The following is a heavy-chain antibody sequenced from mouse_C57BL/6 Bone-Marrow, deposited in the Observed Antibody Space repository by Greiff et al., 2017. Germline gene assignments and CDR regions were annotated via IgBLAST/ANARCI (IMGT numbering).Heavy chain of an antibody. Sequence: VQLQQSGAELVKPGASVKLSCTASGFNIKDYYMHWVKQRTEQGLEWIGRIDPEDGDTKYAPKFQGKATITADTASNTAYLQLSSLTSEDTAVYYCARVSNYDRAWFAYWGQGTLVTVSA. CDR1: GFNIKDYY. D-gene: IGHD2-5*01. CDR2: IDPEDGDT. J-gene: IGHJ3*01. CDR3: ARVSNYDRAWFAY. V-gene: IGHV14-2*01.